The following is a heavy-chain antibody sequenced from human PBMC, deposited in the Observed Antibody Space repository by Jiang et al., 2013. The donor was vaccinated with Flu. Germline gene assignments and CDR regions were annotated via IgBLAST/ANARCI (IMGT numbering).Heavy chain of an antibody. CDR2: IYWNDDK. J-gene: IGHJ4*02. D-gene: IGHD3-22*01. V-gene: IGHV2-5*01. CDR3: AYRPGIPSYYYDSSDYYYY. Sequence: KPTQTLTLTCTFSGFSLSTSGVGVGWIRQPPGKALEWLALIYWNDDKRYSPSLKSRLTITKDTSKNQVVLTMTNMDPVDTATYYCAYRPGIPSYYYDSSDYYYYWGQGTLVTVSS. CDR1: GFSLSTSGVG.